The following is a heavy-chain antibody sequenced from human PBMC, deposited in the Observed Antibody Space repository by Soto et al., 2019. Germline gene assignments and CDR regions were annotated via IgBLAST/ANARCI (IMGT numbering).Heavy chain of an antibody. CDR2: LNSDGSPT. CDR3: ARGIKNYYGMDV. Sequence: EVQVVESGGGLVQPGGSLRLSCAASGFAFSSYWMHWVRQVPGKGLVWVSRLNSDGSPTNYADSVKGRFTIFRDNARNTLALQMNSLRADDTAVYYCARGIKNYYGMDVWGQGTTVTVSS. J-gene: IGHJ6*02. V-gene: IGHV3-74*01. CDR1: GFAFSSYW. D-gene: IGHD2-21*01.